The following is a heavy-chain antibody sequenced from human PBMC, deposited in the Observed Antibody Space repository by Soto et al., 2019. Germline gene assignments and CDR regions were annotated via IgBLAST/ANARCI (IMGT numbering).Heavy chain of an antibody. CDR1: GYTFTGYY. CDR3: ASSHVWSGYYSSVGYFDY. J-gene: IGHJ4*02. D-gene: IGHD3-3*02. V-gene: IGHV1-2*02. Sequence: ASVKVSCKASGYTFTGYYMHWVRQAPGQGLEWMGWINPNSGGTNYAQKFQGRVTMTRDTSISTAYMKLSRLRSDDTAVYYCASSHVWSGYYSSVGYFDYWGQGTLVTVYS. CDR2: INPNSGGT.